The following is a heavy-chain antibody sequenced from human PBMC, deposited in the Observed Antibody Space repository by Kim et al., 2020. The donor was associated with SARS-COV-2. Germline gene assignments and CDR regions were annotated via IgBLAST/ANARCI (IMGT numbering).Heavy chain of an antibody. CDR3: ARDSYYYDSSGYYYRYFDY. Sequence: SETLSLTCTVSGGSISSYYWSWIRQPAGKGLEWIGRIYTSGSTNYNPSLKSRVTMSVDTSKNQFSLKLSSVTAADTAVYYCARDSYYYDSSGYYYRYFDYWGQGTLVTVSS. D-gene: IGHD3-22*01. CDR1: GGSISSYY. CDR2: IYTSGST. J-gene: IGHJ4*02. V-gene: IGHV4-4*07.